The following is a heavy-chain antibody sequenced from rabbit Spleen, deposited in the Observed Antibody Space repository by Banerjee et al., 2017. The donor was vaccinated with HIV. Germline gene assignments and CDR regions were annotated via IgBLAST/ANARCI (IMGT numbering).Heavy chain of an antibody. Sequence: QLEESAGGLVQPGGSLKLSCKASGFDFSTYYMSWVRQAPGKGLEWIGYIDPVFGSAYYASWVNGRFSISRENTQNTVSLQLNSLTAADTATYFCARDQVADYGDYGYELWGPGTLVTVS. CDR1: GFDFSTYY. V-gene: IGHV1S7*01. CDR3: ARDQVADYGDYGYEL. D-gene: IGHD2-1*01. J-gene: IGHJ4*01. CDR2: IDPVFGSA.